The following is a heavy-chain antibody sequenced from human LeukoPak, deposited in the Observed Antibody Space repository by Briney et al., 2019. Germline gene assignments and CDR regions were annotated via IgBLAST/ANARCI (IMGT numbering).Heavy chain of an antibody. CDR3: AKGSEITMIVVVITTFLDY. J-gene: IGHJ4*02. D-gene: IGHD3-22*01. V-gene: IGHV3-23*01. CDR2: ISGSGGST. Sequence: GGSLRLSCAASGFTFSSYAMSWVRQAPGKGLEWVSAISGSGGSTYYADSVKGRFTISRDNSKNTLYLQMNSLRAEDTAVYYCAKGSEITMIVVVITTFLDYWGQATLVTVSS. CDR1: GFTFSSYA.